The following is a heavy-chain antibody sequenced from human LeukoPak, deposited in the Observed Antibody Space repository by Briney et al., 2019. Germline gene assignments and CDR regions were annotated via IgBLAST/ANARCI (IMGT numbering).Heavy chain of an antibody. CDR3: ARVGEYGGSSGWFDY. D-gene: IGHD3-22*01. CDR2: IKKDGSAT. Sequence: PAGSLRLSSAASGFTFSSDWMSWVRQAPGKGLEWVANIKKDGSATFYGDSVKGRFTISRDNSKNSMYIQMSRLRADDTAVYYCARVGEYGGSSGWFDYWGQGTLVTVSS. V-gene: IGHV3-7*01. CDR1: GFTFSSDW. J-gene: IGHJ4*02.